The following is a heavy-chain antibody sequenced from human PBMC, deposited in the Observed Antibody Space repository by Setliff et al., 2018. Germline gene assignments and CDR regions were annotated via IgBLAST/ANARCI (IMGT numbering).Heavy chain of an antibody. J-gene: IGHJ4*02. D-gene: IGHD6-6*01. V-gene: IGHV4-59*11. CDR3: ARETIAARGDFDY. CDR2: IYYSGST. CDR1: GGSISSHY. Sequence: SETLSLTCTVSGGSISSHYWSWIRQPPGKGLEWIGNIYYSGSTNYNPSLKSRVTISVDTSKKQFSLKLSSVTAAGTAVYYCARETIAARGDFDYWGQGTLVTVSS.